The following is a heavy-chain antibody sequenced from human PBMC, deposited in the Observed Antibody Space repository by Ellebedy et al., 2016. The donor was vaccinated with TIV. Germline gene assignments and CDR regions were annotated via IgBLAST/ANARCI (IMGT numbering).Heavy chain of an antibody. V-gene: IGHV3-21*01. D-gene: IGHD6-13*01. J-gene: IGHJ4*02. CDR2: ISSSGTYI. Sequence: GESLKISCAASGFTFSGFTMNWVRQAPGKGLEWVSSISSSGTYIQNADPVKGRFIISRDNAKNSLSLQMNSLRVEDTAIYYCARPAAAYSSSWYDFDCWGQGTLVTVSS. CDR3: ARPAAAYSSSWYDFDC. CDR1: GFTFSGFT.